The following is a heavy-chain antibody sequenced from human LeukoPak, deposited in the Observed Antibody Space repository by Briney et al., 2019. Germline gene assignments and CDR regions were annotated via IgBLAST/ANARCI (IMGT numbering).Heavy chain of an antibody. Sequence: ASVKVSCKASGYTFTSYDVNWMRQATGQGLEWMGWMNPNSGNTGYAQKFQDRVTMTRNTSINTAYMELSSLRSEDMAVYYCARGFRDSSGRKPDYWGQGTLVTVSS. CDR1: GYTFTSYD. CDR3: ARGFRDSSGRKPDY. V-gene: IGHV1-8*01. D-gene: IGHD3-22*01. CDR2: MNPNSGNT. J-gene: IGHJ4*02.